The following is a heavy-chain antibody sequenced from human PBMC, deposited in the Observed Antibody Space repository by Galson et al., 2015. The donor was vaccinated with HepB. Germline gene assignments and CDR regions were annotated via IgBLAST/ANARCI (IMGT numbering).Heavy chain of an antibody. CDR3: AKDLGVVPAAADY. J-gene: IGHJ4*02. Sequence: SLRLSCAASGFTFSSYAMSWVRQAPGKGLEWVSAISGSGGSTYYADSVKGRFTISRDNSKNTLYLQMNSLRAEDTAVYYCAKDLGVVPAAADYWGQGTLVTVSS. V-gene: IGHV3-23*01. CDR1: GFTFSSYA. CDR2: ISGSGGST. D-gene: IGHD2-2*01.